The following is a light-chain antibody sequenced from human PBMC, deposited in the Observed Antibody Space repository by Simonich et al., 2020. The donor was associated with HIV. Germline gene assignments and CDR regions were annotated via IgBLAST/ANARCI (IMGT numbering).Light chain of an antibody. CDR2: DVS. CDR1: SSDVGGYNY. Sequence: QSALTQPASVSGSPGQSITISCTRTSSDVGGYNYVYWYQQHPGKAPKPMIYDVSNRPAGVSKRFSGSKSGNTASLTISGLQAEDEADYYCSSYTSSSTWVFGGGTKLTVL. V-gene: IGLV2-14*01. CDR3: SSYTSSSTWV. J-gene: IGLJ3*02.